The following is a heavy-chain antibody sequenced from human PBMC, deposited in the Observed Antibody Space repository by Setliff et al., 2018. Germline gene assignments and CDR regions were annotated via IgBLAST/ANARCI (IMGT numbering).Heavy chain of an antibody. Sequence: PGGSLRLSCAASGFTFSTYRMHWVRQAPGKGLEWVAVIWGDGGTKYHADSVKGRFTISRDNSKNTLYLQMSSLRPEDTAVYYCARTCSGSGCYAGLESWGQGTPVTVSS. CDR1: GFTFSTYR. V-gene: IGHV3-33*08. CDR3: ARTCSGSGCYAGLES. CDR2: IWGDGGTK. D-gene: IGHD2-15*01. J-gene: IGHJ4*02.